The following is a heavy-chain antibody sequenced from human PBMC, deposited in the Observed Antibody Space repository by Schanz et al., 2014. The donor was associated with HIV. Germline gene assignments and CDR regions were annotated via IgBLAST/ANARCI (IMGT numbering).Heavy chain of an antibody. Sequence: HVQLVESGGGVVQPGRSLRLSCAASGFTFRSYGMHLVRQAPGKGLEWVAVIWYDGSNKYYADSVKGRFTISRDNSRNTLHLQMNSLRAEDTAVYFCARGAQNYYGSGSYYNPVGMDVWGQGTTVTVSS. D-gene: IGHD3-10*01. CDR3: ARGAQNYYGSGSYYNPVGMDV. V-gene: IGHV3-33*01. CDR1: GFTFRSYG. J-gene: IGHJ6*02. CDR2: IWYDGSNK.